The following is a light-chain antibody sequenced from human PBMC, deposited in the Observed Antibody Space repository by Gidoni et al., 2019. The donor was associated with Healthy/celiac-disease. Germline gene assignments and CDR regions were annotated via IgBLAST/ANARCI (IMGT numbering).Light chain of an antibody. Sequence: QSVLTQPPSVSGATGPRVTISCTGSSSNIGAGYDVHWYQQLPGTAPKPLIYGNSNRPSGVPDRFSGSKSGTSASLAITGLQAEDEADYYCQSYDSSLSGSGVFGGGTKLTVL. V-gene: IGLV1-40*01. J-gene: IGLJ2*01. CDR3: QSYDSSLSGSGV. CDR1: SSNIGAGYD. CDR2: GNS.